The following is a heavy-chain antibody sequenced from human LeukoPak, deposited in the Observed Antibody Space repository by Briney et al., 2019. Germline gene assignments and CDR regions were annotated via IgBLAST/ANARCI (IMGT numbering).Heavy chain of an antibody. CDR3: ARAGWSNPHYYYYYMDV. D-gene: IGHD2-15*01. Sequence: ASVKVSCKASGYTFTSYYMHWVRQAPGQGLEWMGIINPSGGSTSYAQKFQGRVTMTRDTSTSTVYMELSSLRSEDTAVYYCARAGWSNPHYYYYYMDVWGKGTTVTVSS. J-gene: IGHJ6*03. CDR1: GYTFTSYY. CDR2: INPSGGST. V-gene: IGHV1-46*01.